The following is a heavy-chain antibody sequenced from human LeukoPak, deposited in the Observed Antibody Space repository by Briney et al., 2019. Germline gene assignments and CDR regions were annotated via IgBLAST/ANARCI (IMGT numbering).Heavy chain of an antibody. CDR2: ISACNGNT. V-gene: IGHV1-18*01. Sequence: GASVKVSCKASGYIFTSYGISWVRQAPGQGLEWMGWISACNGNTNYAEKLQGRVTMTTDTSTSTAYMELRSLRSDDTAVYYCARVTVTTGFDYWGQGTLVTVSS. CDR3: ARVTVTTGFDY. D-gene: IGHD4-11*01. J-gene: IGHJ4*02. CDR1: GYIFTSYG.